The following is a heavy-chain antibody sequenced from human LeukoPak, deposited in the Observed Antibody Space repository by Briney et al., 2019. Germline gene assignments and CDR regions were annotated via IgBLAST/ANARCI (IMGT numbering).Heavy chain of an antibody. J-gene: IGHJ6*03. V-gene: IGHV4-59*01. CDR1: GGSISSYY. D-gene: IGHD3-10*01. CDR2: IYYSGST. CDR3: ARLLQPKYYYYYMDV. Sequence: SETLSLTCTVSGGSISSYYWNWIRQPPGKGLEWIGYIYYSGSTHYNPSLKSRVTISVDTSKNQFSLKLTSVTAADTAVYYCARLLQPKYYYYYMDVWGKGTTVTISS.